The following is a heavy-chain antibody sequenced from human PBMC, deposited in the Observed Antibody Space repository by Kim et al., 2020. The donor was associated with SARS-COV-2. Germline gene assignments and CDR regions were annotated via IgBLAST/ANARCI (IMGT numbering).Heavy chain of an antibody. CDR3: AKLGPYYYGSGTYGGMDV. V-gene: IGHV3-23*01. Sequence: GGSLRLSCAASGFTFSRDVMSWVRQAPGKGLEWVSVIGNSGGRTYYADSVKGRFTISRDNSKNTLYLQMNSLRAEDTAVYYCAKLGPYYYGSGTYGGMDVWGQGTTVTVSS. J-gene: IGHJ6*02. CDR2: IGNSGGRT. CDR1: GFTFSRDV. D-gene: IGHD3-10*01.